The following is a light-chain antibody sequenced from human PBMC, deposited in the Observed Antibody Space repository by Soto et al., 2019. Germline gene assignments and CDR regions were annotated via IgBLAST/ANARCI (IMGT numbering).Light chain of an antibody. CDR1: QDIRNY. CDR3: LQHNTYPWT. Sequence: DIQMTQSPSAMSASVGYRVTITCWASQDIRNYLAWFQQKPGKVPKRLIYDASSLQRGVPSRFSGSGSGTDFTLTISSLQPEDFATYYCLQHNTYPWTFGQGTKVEIK. J-gene: IGKJ1*01. V-gene: IGKV1-17*03. CDR2: DAS.